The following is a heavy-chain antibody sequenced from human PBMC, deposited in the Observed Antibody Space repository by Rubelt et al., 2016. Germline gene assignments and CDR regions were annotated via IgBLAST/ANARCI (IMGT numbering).Heavy chain of an antibody. D-gene: IGHD5-24*01. J-gene: IGHJ4*02. CDR1: GGSFSGYY. Sequence: QVQLQQWGAGLLKPSETLSLTCAVYGGSFSGYYWSWIRQPPGKGLEWIGEINHSGSTNYNPSLKSRVTISVDTSKNQFSLKLSSVTAADTAVYYCARGYHPRDWGQGTLVTVSS. CDR3: ARGYHPRD. V-gene: IGHV4-34*01. CDR2: INHSGST.